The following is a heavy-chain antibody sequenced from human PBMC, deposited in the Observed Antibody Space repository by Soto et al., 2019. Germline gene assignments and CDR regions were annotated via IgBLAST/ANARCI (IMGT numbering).Heavy chain of an antibody. CDR2: ISSSSRDI. CDR1: GFTFSTYT. D-gene: IGHD3-3*01. Sequence: GGSLRLSCAASGFTFSTYTINWVRQAPGKGLEWVASISSSSRDIIYADSVKDRFTISRDNAKNSLYLQMNSLRAEDTAVYYCARGFLEWLLFNWGQGTLVTVSS. J-gene: IGHJ4*02. V-gene: IGHV3-21*04. CDR3: ARGFLEWLLFN.